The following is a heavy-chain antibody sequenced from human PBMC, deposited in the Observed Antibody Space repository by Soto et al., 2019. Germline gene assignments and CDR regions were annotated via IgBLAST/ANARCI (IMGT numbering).Heavy chain of an antibody. J-gene: IGHJ6*02. CDR1: GGSISNGDYY. CDR2: IYYGGNT. Sequence: QVQLQESGPGLVKPSETLSLTCNVFGGSISNGDYYWSWIRQPPGKGLQYIGYIYYGGNTNYNPSLKSRLTMSIDRSANHFPLTLTSVTAADTAVYYCARVSGHYYYGVDVWGQGTTVIVSS. CDR3: ARVSGHYYYGVDV. V-gene: IGHV4-30-4*01.